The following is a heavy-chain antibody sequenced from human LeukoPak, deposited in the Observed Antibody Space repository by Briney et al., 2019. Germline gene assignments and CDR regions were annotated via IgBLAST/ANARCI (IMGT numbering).Heavy chain of an antibody. CDR2: IYHSGST. J-gene: IGHJ5*02. V-gene: IGHV4-38-2*01. CDR1: GYSISSGYY. CDR3: ARRSGSGSVAWFDP. Sequence: SETLSLTCAVSGYSISSGYYWGWIRQPPGKGLEWIGSIYHSGSTYYNPSLKSRVTISVDTSKNQFSLKLSSVTAADTAVYYCARRSGSGSVAWFDPWGQGTLVTVPS. D-gene: IGHD1-26*01.